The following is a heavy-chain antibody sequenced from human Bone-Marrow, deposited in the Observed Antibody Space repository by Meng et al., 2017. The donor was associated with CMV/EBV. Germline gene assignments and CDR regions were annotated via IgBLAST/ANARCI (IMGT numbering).Heavy chain of an antibody. D-gene: IGHD2/OR15-2a*01. V-gene: IGHV4-59*01. J-gene: IGHJ6*02. CDR2: LHNSGRT. CDR3: ARGHPAFSGVDV. CDR1: GGSIASEY. Sequence: SETLSLTCTVSGGSIASEYWSWIRQPPVKGLQWIAYLHNSGRTNYTPSLKLRVTLSVDTSKNQLSLKVRSVTAADTAVYYCARGHPAFSGVDVWGQGTTVTVSS.